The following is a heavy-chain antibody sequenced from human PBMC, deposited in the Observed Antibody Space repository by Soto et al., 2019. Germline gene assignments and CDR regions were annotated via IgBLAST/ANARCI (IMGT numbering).Heavy chain of an antibody. Sequence: PSETLSLTCTVSGGSISSGDYYWSWIRQPPGKGLEWIGYIYYSGSTYYNPSLKSRVTISVDTSKNQFSLKLSSVTAADTAVYYCSSKPIVVVIGSDAFDIWGQGTMVTVSS. D-gene: IGHD3-22*01. CDR2: IYYSGST. CDR3: SSKPIVVVIGSDAFDI. CDR1: GGSISSGDYY. J-gene: IGHJ3*02. V-gene: IGHV4-30-4*01.